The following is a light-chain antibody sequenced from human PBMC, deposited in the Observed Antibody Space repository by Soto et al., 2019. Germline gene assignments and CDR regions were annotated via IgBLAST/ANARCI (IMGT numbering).Light chain of an antibody. J-gene: IGKJ1*01. Sequence: DIQMTQSPSTLSATAGDRVSITCRASQSISAWLAWYQQKPGKAPKLLIYDASNLESGVQSRFSGSGSGTEFILTISSLQPDDFASYCCKHYGGMWTFGQGTKVDIK. CDR1: QSISAW. CDR3: KHYGGMWT. CDR2: DAS. V-gene: IGKV1-5*01.